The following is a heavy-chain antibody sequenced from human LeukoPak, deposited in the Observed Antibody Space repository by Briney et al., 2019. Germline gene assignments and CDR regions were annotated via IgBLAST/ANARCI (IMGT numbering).Heavy chain of an antibody. D-gene: IGHD5-18*01. Sequence: PSETLSLTCAVYGGSFSDYSWTWIRQPPGKGLEWIGEINHRGGTNHNPSLMSRVIMSVDTSKNQISLKVSSVTAADTAVYYCARVAYSFSINDWSRIGLEAYPTKYYYYMDVWGKGTTVTVSS. CDR3: ARVAYSFSINDWSRIGLEAYPTKYYYYMDV. CDR1: GGSFSDYS. J-gene: IGHJ6*03. V-gene: IGHV4-34*01. CDR2: INHRGGT.